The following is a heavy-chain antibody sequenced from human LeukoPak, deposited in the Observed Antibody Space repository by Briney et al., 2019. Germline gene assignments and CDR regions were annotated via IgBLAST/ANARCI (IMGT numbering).Heavy chain of an antibody. V-gene: IGHV1-2*02. CDR1: GYSFTGHY. D-gene: IGHD3-10*02. CDR2: INPKSGGT. Sequence: ASVKVSCKASGYSFTGHYMHWVRQAPGQGLEWMGWINPKSGGTNYAQKFQGRVTMTRDTSISTAYMDMNSLRAEDTAVYYCARAGRKSRGVDLVRKKETGYYYYMDVWGKGTAVTVSS. J-gene: IGHJ6*03. CDR3: ARAGRKSRGVDLVRKKETGYYYYMDV.